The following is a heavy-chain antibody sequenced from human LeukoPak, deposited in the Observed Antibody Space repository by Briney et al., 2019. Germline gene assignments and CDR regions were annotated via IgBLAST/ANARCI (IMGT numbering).Heavy chain of an antibody. D-gene: IGHD3-16*02. CDR2: IIPILGTA. V-gene: IGHV1-69*01. CDR1: GGTFSSYA. Sequence: SVKVSCKASGGTFSSYAISWVRQAPGQGLEWMGGIIPILGTASDAQKFQGRVTITADESTSAAYMELSSLRSEDTAVYYCARVSTGRSYNYYYGMDVWGQGTTVTVSS. J-gene: IGHJ6*02. CDR3: ARVSTGRSYNYYYGMDV.